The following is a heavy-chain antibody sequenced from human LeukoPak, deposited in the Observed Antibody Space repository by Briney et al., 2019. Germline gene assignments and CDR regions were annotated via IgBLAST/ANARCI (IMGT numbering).Heavy chain of an antibody. Sequence: ASVKVSCKASGYTFTSYDINWVRQATGQGLEWMGWMNPNSGNTGYAQKFQGRVTITRNTSISTAYMELSSLRSEDTAVYYCARVDCSSTSYYYYGVFDYWGQGTLVTVSS. V-gene: IGHV1-8*03. CDR1: GYTFTSYD. CDR3: ARVDCSSTSYYYYGVFDY. J-gene: IGHJ4*02. CDR2: MNPNSGNT. D-gene: IGHD2-2*01.